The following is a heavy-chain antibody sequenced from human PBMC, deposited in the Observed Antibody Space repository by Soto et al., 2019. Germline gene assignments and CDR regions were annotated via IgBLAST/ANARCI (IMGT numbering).Heavy chain of an antibody. D-gene: IGHD6-6*01. CDR1: GFTFSSYA. V-gene: IGHV3-23*01. CDR2: ISGSGGST. Sequence: PGGSLRLSCAASGFTFSSYAMSWVRQAPGKGLEWVSAISGSGGSTYYADSVKGRFTISRDNSKNTLYLQMNSLRAEDTAVYYCVKDRPNYSIAARPPTYYWGQGTLVTVSS. CDR3: VKDRPNYSIAARPPTYY. J-gene: IGHJ4*02.